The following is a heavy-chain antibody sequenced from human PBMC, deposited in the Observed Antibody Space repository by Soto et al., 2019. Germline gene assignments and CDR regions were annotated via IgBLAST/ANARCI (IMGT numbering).Heavy chain of an antibody. CDR3: ARGPGRYCSSTSCYYQTEYNWFDP. CDR2: ISYDGSNK. Sequence: QSGGSLRLSGAASVFTVSSYAMHWVRQAPGKGLEWVAVISYDGSNKYYADSVKGRFTISRDNSKNTLYLQMNSLRAEDTAVYYCARGPGRYCSSTSCYYQTEYNWFDPWGQGTPVTVSS. CDR1: VFTVSSYA. D-gene: IGHD2-2*01. V-gene: IGHV3-30-3*01. J-gene: IGHJ5*02.